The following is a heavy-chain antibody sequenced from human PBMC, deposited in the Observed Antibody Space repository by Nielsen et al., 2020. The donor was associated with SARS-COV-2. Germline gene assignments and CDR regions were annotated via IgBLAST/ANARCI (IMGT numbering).Heavy chain of an antibody. D-gene: IGHD2-15*01. V-gene: IGHV3-43*01. CDR3: SKDKGRVATTLEF. J-gene: IGHJ4*02. CDR1: GFKFNDYT. Sequence: GESLKISCAASGFKFNDYTMHWVRQTPGKGLEWVSRITWDGGITSYADSVKGRFTVSRDNNKDSLYLHMSSLTTEDTGFYSCSKDKGRVATTLEFWGQGTLVTVSS. CDR2: ITWDGGIT.